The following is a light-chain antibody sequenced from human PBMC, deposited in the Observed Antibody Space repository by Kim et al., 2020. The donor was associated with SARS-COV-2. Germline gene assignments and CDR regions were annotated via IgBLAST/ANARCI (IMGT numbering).Light chain of an antibody. CDR2: EDT. CDR1: KLGNKY. J-gene: IGLJ1*01. Sequence: VFPGQTASISCSGDKLGNKYAYWYQQKPGQSPVVVIYEDTKRPSGIPERFSGSNSGNTATLTISGTQAMDEADYYCQAWDSSTAVFGTGTKVIVL. CDR3: QAWDSSTAV. V-gene: IGLV3-1*01.